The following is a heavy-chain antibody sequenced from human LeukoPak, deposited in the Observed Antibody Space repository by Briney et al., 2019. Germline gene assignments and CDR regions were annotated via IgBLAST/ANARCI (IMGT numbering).Heavy chain of an antibody. D-gene: IGHD1-26*01. V-gene: IGHV3-30*03. CDR3: ASGGTVSYGTSLDY. J-gene: IGHJ4*02. CDR1: GFTFSSYG. Sequence: PGRSLSLSCAASGFTFSSYGMHWVRQAPGKGLEWVAVISYDGSNKYYAGSVKGRFTISRDNSKNTLYLQMNSLRAEDTAVYYCASGGTVSYGTSLDYWGQGTLVTVSS. CDR2: ISYDGSNK.